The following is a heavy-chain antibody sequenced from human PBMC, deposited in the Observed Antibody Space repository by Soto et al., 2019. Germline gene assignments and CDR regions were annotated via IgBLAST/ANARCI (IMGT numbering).Heavy chain of an antibody. CDR2: IWYDGSNK. J-gene: IGHJ6*02. CDR1: GFTFSSYG. D-gene: IGHD2-8*01. Sequence: GGSLRLSCAASGFTFSSYGMHWVRQAPGKGLEWVAVIWYDGSNKYYADSVKGRFTISRDNSKNTLYLQMNSLRAEDTAVYYCARGPIVLSNYYYYGMDVWGQGTTVTVSS. V-gene: IGHV3-33*01. CDR3: ARGPIVLSNYYYYGMDV.